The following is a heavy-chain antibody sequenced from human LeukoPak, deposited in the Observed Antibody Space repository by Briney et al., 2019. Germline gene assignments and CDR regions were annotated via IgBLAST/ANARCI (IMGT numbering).Heavy chain of an antibody. CDR3: ARGPVLYNTYYYDSSGYYF. CDR2: INHSGGT. V-gene: IGHV4-34*01. CDR1: GGSFSGYY. D-gene: IGHD3-22*01. Sequence: SETLSLTCAVYGGSFSGYYWSWIRQPPGKGLEWIGEINHSGGTNYNPSLKSRVTISVDTSKNQFSLKLSSVTAADTAVYYCARGPVLYNTYYYDSSGYYFWGQGTLVTVSS. J-gene: IGHJ4*02.